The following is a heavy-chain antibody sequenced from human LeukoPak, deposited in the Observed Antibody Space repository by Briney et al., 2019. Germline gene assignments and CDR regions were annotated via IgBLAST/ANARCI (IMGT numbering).Heavy chain of an antibody. CDR3: ARDLAWDAFDI. CDR1: GFNFTNYN. J-gene: IGHJ3*02. Sequence: GGALRLSCAASGFNFTNYNMNWVRQAPGKGLEWVSSIHSSSGSIYYADSLKGRFTISRDNAKNSLYLQMNSLRAEDTAVYYCARDLAWDAFDIWGQGTMVTVSS. CDR2: IHSSSGSI. V-gene: IGHV3-21*01.